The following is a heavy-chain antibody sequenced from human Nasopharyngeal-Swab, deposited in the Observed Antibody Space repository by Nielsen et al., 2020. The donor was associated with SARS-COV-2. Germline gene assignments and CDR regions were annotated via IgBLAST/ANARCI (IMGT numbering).Heavy chain of an antibody. CDR2: INPNSGGT. D-gene: IGHD2-21*02. V-gene: IGHV1-2*04. Sequence: WARQAPGQGLEWMGWINPNSGGTNYAQKFQGWVTMTRDTSISTAYMELSRLRSDDTAVYYCARSHIVVVTDAFDIWGQGTMVTVSS. J-gene: IGHJ3*02. CDR3: ARSHIVVVTDAFDI.